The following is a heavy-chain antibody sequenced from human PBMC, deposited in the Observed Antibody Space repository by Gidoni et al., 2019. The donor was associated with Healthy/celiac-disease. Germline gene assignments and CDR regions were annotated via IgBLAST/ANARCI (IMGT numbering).Heavy chain of an antibody. CDR3: AKEKSLGVSSYYYYGMDV. V-gene: IGHV3-30*18. CDR2: ISYDGSNK. D-gene: IGHD2-8*01. Sequence: QVQLVESGGGVVQPGRSLSLSCASSGFTFSSSCLHWVRQAPGKGLEWVAVISYDGSNKDYADAVKGRFTISRDKSKNTLDVQMNSLRAEDTAVYYCAKEKSLGVSSYYYYGMDVWGQGTTVTVSS. CDR1: GFTFSSSC. J-gene: IGHJ6*02.